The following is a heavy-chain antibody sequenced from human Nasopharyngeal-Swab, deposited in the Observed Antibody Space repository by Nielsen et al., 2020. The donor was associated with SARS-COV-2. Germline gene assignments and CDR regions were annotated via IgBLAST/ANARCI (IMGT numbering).Heavy chain of an antibody. CDR3: ANDIGSAAAGYDY. J-gene: IGHJ4*02. V-gene: IGHV3-53*05. Sequence: GGSLRLSCAASGFTVSSNYMSWVRQAPGKGLEWVSVIYSGGSTYYADSVKGRFTISRDNSKNSLYLQMNSLRTEDTALYYCANDIGSAAAGYDYWGQGTLVTVSS. D-gene: IGHD6-13*01. CDR1: GFTVSSNY. CDR2: IYSGGST.